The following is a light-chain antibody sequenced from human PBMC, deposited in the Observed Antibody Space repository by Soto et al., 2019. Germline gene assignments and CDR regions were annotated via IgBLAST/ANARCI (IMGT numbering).Light chain of an antibody. CDR2: DVS. Sequence: QSALTQPASVSGSPGQSITISCTGSINDVGGYNYVSWYQQYPGKAPKLMIYDVSNRPSGVSNRFSGSKSGNTASLTISGLQAEDEADYYCAAWDDSLNGYVFGTGTKVTVL. CDR3: AAWDDSLNGYV. V-gene: IGLV2-14*01. CDR1: INDVGGYNY. J-gene: IGLJ1*01.